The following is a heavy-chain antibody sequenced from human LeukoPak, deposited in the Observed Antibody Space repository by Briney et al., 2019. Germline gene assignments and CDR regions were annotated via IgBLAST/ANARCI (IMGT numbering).Heavy chain of an antibody. CDR2: IYYSGST. V-gene: IGHV4-39*01. Sequence: SETLSLTCTVSGGSISSSSYYWGWIRQPPGKGLEWIGSIYYSGSTYYNPSLKSRVTISVDTSKNQFSLKLSSVTAADTAVYYCARHKVRGVMFFDYWGQGTLVTVPS. J-gene: IGHJ4*02. CDR1: GGSISSSSYY. CDR3: ARHKVRGVMFFDY. D-gene: IGHD3-10*01.